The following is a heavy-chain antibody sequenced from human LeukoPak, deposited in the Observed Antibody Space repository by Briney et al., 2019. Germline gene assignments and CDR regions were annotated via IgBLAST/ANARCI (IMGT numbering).Heavy chain of an antibody. CDR2: ISSSSSYI. Sequence: GGSLRLSCAASGFTFSSYSMNWVRQAPGKGLEWVSSISSSSSYIYYADSVKGRFTISRDNAKNSLYLQMNSLRAEDTAVYYCAREPGITIFGVDPDYWGQGTLVTVSS. V-gene: IGHV3-21*01. D-gene: IGHD3-3*01. CDR1: GFTFSSYS. J-gene: IGHJ4*02. CDR3: AREPGITIFGVDPDY.